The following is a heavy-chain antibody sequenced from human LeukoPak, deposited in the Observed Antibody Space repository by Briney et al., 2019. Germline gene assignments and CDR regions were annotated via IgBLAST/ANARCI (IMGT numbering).Heavy chain of an antibody. Sequence: SETPSLTCAVSGGSISSGGYSWSWIRQPPGKGLEWIGYIYHNGSTYYNPSLKSRVTISVDRSKNQFSLKLSSVTAADTAVYYCARVLPSYTFDYWGQGTLVTVSS. D-gene: IGHD3-16*01. CDR2: IYHNGST. CDR1: GGSISSGGYS. J-gene: IGHJ4*02. CDR3: ARVLPSYTFDY. V-gene: IGHV4-30-2*01.